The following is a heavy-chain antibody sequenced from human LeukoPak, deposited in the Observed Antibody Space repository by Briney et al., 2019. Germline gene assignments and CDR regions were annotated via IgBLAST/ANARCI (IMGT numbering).Heavy chain of an antibody. CDR2: IIPIFGTA. CDR1: GGTFSSYA. CDR3: ARDRWPVTRIHYYYTMDV. J-gene: IGHJ6*03. D-gene: IGHD4-17*01. Sequence: SVKVSCKASGGTFSSYAISWVRQAPGQGLEWMGGIIPIFGTANYAQKFQGRVTITADKSTSTAYMELSSLRSEDTAVYYCARDRWPVTRIHYYYTMDVWGEGTTVTVSS. V-gene: IGHV1-69*06.